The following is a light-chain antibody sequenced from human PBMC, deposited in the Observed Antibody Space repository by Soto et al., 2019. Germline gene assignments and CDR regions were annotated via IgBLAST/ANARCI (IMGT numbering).Light chain of an antibody. J-gene: IGKJ1*01. Sequence: DIQMTQSPSSLSASVGDRVTITCRASQGISTYLVWYQQKPGTVPKLLIFAASTLQSGVPSRFSGSGSGTDFTLTISSLQPEDVATYYCQTYNGAPWTFGQGTKVEIK. CDR2: AAS. CDR1: QGISTY. V-gene: IGKV1-27*01. CDR3: QTYNGAPWT.